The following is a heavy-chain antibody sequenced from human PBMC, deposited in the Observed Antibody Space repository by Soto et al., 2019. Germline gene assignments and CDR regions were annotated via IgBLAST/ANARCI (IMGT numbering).Heavy chain of an antibody. CDR2: IYYSGST. Sequence: PSETLSLTCTVSGGSISSGDYYWSWIRQPPGKGLEWIGYIYYSGSTYYNPSLKSRVTISVDTSKNQFSLKLSSVTAADTAVYYCARDREVRGATYYYYGMDVWGQGPTVTVSS. J-gene: IGHJ6*02. D-gene: IGHD3-10*01. CDR1: GGSISSGDYY. CDR3: ARDREVRGATYYYYGMDV. V-gene: IGHV4-30-4*01.